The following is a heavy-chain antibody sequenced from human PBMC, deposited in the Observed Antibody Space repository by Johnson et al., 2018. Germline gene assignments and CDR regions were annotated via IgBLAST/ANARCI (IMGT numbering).Heavy chain of an antibody. V-gene: IGHV4-59*12. Sequence: QVQLQESGPGLVKPSETLSLTCTVSGGSISSYSWSWIRQPPGKGLEWIGYIYYSGSTYYNPSLKSRVTISVATSKNQFYMTLVSVAAADTALYYCARRMGCSRTSCDKAKVSVYGMDVWGQGTTVTVSS. CDR2: IYYSGST. J-gene: IGHJ6*02. CDR1: GGSISSYS. CDR3: ARRMGCSRTSCDKAKVSVYGMDV. D-gene: IGHD2-2*02.